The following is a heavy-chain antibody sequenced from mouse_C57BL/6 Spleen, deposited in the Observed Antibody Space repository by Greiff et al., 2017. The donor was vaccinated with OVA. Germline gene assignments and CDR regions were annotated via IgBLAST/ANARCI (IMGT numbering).Heavy chain of an antibody. CDR3: ARHEGRGRDVGYFDY. CDR2: FYPGSGSI. Sequence: VQLQQSGAELVKPGASVKLSCKASGYTFTEYTIHWVKQRSGQGLEWIGWFYPGSGSIKYNEKFKDKVTLTADKSSSTVYMELSRLTSEDSAVYVCARHEGRGRDVGYFDYWGQGTTLTVSS. V-gene: IGHV1-62-2*01. D-gene: IGHD3-3*01. CDR1: GYTFTEYT. J-gene: IGHJ2*01.